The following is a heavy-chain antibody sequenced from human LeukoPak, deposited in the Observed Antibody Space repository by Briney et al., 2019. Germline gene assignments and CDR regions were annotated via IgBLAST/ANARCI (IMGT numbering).Heavy chain of an antibody. D-gene: IGHD2-2*01. CDR3: ARVGYCSSTSCRKSPVGYYYYMDV. J-gene: IGHJ6*03. Sequence: PGGSLRLSCAASGFTFSDYYMSWIRQAPGKVLEWVSYISSSGSTIYYADSVKGRFTISRDNAKNSLYLQMNSLRAEDTAVYYCARVGYCSSTSCRKSPVGYYYYMDVWGKGTTVTVSS. CDR2: ISSSGSTI. V-gene: IGHV3-11*01. CDR1: GFTFSDYY.